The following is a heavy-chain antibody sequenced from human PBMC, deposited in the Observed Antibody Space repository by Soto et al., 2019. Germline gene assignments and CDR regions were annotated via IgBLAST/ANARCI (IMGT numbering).Heavy chain of an antibody. CDR3: AREPKDCSSTSCYPPNQPIDY. V-gene: IGHV3-11*01. CDR2: IRGSGGTI. J-gene: IGHJ4*02. Sequence: GGSLRLSWEASGFTFSNYTMSWIRQAPGKGLGGVSDIRGSGGTIYYADSVKGRFTISRDNAKNSLYLQMNSLRAEDTAVYYWAREPKDCSSTSCYPPNQPIDYWGQGTLVTVSS. D-gene: IGHD2-2*01. CDR1: GFTFSNYT.